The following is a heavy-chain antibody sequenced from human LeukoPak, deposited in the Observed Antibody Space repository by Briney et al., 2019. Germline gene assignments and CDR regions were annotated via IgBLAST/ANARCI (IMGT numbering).Heavy chain of an antibody. CDR1: GGSISSYY. CDR2: IYTSGST. V-gene: IGHV4-4*07. CDR3: ARVPDYYGSGSYSALDY. J-gene: IGHJ4*02. Sequence: SETLSLTCTVSGGSISSYYWSWIRQPPGKGLEWIGRIYTSGSTNYNPSLKSRVTMSVDTSKNQFSLKLSSVTAADTAVYYCARVPDYYGSGSYSALDYWGQGTLVTVSS. D-gene: IGHD3-10*01.